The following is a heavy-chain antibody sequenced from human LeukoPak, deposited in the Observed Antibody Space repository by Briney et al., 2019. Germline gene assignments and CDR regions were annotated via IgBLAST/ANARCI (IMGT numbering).Heavy chain of an antibody. CDR3: ARSELLWFGGVNSGFDY. CDR1: GGSISSSSYY. V-gene: IGHV4-61*01. Sequence: SETLSLTCTVSGGSISSSSYYWSWIRLPPGKGLEWIGYIYYSGSTNYNPSLKSRVTISLDTSKNQFSLKLSSVTAADTAVYYCARSELLWFGGVNSGFDYWGQGTLVTVSS. J-gene: IGHJ4*02. D-gene: IGHD3-10*01. CDR2: IYYSGST.